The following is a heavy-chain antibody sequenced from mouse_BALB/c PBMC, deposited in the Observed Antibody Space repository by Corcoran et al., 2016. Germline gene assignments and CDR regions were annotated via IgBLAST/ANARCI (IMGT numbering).Heavy chain of an antibody. CDR3: ATHYYGSSFSMDY. CDR2: INPYNDGT. V-gene: IGHV1S136*01. Sequence: EVQLQQSGPELVKPGASVKMSCKASGYTFTSYVMHWVKQKPGQGLEWIGYINPYNDGTKYNEKFKGKATLTSEKSSSTVDIELSSLTSEDSSVYYCATHYYGSSFSMDYWGQGTSVTVSS. J-gene: IGHJ4*01. CDR1: GYTFTSYV. D-gene: IGHD1-1*01.